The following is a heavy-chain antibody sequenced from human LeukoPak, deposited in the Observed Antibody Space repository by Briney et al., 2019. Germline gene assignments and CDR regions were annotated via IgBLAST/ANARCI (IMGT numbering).Heavy chain of an antibody. D-gene: IGHD4-23*01. CDR1: GFNFNYFA. CDR3: SRIKYGGNSGYHFDY. J-gene: IGHJ4*02. V-gene: IGHV3-23*01. CDR2: IGDSGSGG. Sequence: PGGSLRLSCSASGFNFNYFAMSWVRQAPGKRLEWVSTIGDSGSGGSYADSVRGRSTTSRDNSKNMVYLQMHSLRVDDSAVYYCSRIKYGGNSGYHFDYWGQGTLVTVSS.